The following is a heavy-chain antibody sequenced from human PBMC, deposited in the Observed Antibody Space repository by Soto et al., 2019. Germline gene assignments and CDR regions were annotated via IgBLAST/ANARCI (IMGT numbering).Heavy chain of an antibody. V-gene: IGHV4-59*01. Sequence: SETLSLTCTVSGGSISSYYWSWIRQPPGKGLEWIGYIYYSGSTNYNPSLKSRVTIPVDTSKNQFSLKLSSVTTADTAVYYCARGTPTVTTLGGQYYFDYWGQGTLVTV. CDR1: GGSISSYY. CDR3: ARGTPTVTTLGGQYYFDY. CDR2: IYYSGST. D-gene: IGHD4-17*01. J-gene: IGHJ4*02.